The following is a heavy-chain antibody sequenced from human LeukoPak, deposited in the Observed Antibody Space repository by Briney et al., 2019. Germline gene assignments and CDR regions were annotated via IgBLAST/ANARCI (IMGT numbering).Heavy chain of an antibody. CDR1: GFNFSDFW. CDR3: ARGDAFSGDH. J-gene: IGHJ4*02. V-gene: IGHV3-7*04. CDR2: IHPEGNEK. Sequence: PGGSLRLSCAVSGFNFSDFWMSWVRQAPGRGLEWVANIHPEGNEKYHVESVKGRFTISRDNAKNSLFLQMNGLRVEDTAVYYCARGDAFSGDHWGQGTLVTVFS.